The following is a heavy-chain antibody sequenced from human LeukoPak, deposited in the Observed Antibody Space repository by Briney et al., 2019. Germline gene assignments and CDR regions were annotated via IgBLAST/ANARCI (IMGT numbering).Heavy chain of an antibody. CDR2: IGTYTGNS. CDR1: GYTFTNYV. Sequence: GGSVKVSCKTSGYTFTNYVVTWVRQAPGQGLEWMGRIGTYTGNSNYAQKFQDRVTMTTDTSTSTVYMELRNLSSDDTAVYYCARTMTTMTTHGELDFWGQGTLVTVSS. CDR3: ARTMTTMTTHGELDF. V-gene: IGHV1-18*01. D-gene: IGHD4-17*01. J-gene: IGHJ4*02.